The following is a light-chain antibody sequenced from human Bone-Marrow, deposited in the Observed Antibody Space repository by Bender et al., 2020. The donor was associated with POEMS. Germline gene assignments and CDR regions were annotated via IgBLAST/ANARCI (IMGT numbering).Light chain of an antibody. J-gene: IGLJ2*01. Sequence: QSALTQPASVSGSPGQSVTISCTGTYTDVGGHNYVSWYQQHPGKAPKLIIFDVNNRPSGVSSRFSGSKYGNTASLTISGLQPEDEAHYHCASFTSTSVLEVFFGGGTKVTVL. CDR3: ASFTSTSVLEVF. V-gene: IGLV2-14*03. CDR2: DVN. CDR1: YTDVGGHNY.